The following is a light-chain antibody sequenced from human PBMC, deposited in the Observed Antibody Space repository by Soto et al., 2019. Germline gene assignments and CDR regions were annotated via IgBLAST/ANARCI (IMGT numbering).Light chain of an antibody. V-gene: IGKV1-39*01. Sequence: DFQLTQSPSSLSASVGDRVTITCRTSQSISSYLSWYQQKAGQPPRLLIFAASSLQSGVPSRFSGRGSGTEYTLTINSLQADDFATYYCHQSYISPPAFGQGTKVEIQ. CDR2: AAS. CDR1: QSISSY. CDR3: HQSYISPPA. J-gene: IGKJ1*01.